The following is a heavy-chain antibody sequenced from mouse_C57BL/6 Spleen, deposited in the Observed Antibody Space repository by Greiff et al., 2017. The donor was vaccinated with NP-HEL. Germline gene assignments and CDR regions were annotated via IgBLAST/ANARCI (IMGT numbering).Heavy chain of an antibody. Sequence: EVQLQQSGPELVKPGASVKIPCKASGYTFTDYNMDWVKQSHGKSLEWIGDINPNNGGTIYNQKFKGKATLTVDKSSSTAYMELRSLTSEDTAVYYCARSAYYSNYGEFYYYAMDYWGQGTSVTVSS. CDR2: INPNNGGT. V-gene: IGHV1-18*01. CDR3: ARSAYYSNYGEFYYYAMDY. J-gene: IGHJ4*01. CDR1: GYTFTDYN. D-gene: IGHD2-5*01.